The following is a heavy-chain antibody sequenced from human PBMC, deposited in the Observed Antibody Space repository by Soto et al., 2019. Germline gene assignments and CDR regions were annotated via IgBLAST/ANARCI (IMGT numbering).Heavy chain of an antibody. V-gene: IGHV3-30*04. CDR2: ISYDGSRT. CDR3: AKFGASGSYFQFDY. Sequence: VGSLILSCAASGFNFSSYAMHWVRQAPGKGLEWVAVISYDGSRTWYADSVRGRFTVSRDNSKNTLYLQMNSLRDEDTAVYYCAKFGASGSYFQFDYWGPGTLVTVS. CDR1: GFNFSSYA. J-gene: IGHJ4*02. D-gene: IGHD3-10*01.